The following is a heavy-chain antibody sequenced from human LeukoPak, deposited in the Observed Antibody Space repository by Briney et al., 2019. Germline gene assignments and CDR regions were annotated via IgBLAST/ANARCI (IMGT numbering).Heavy chain of an antibody. J-gene: IGHJ4*02. CDR1: GFTFSSYG. CDR3: AGARGYSYGCDY. D-gene: IGHD5-18*01. CDR2: ISSSSSYI. Sequence: GGSLRLSCAASGFTFSSYGMNWVRQAPGKGLEWVSPISSSSSYIYYADSVKGRFTISRDNAKNSLYLQMNSLRAEDTAVYYCAGARGYSYGCDYWGQGTLVTVSP. V-gene: IGHV3-21*01.